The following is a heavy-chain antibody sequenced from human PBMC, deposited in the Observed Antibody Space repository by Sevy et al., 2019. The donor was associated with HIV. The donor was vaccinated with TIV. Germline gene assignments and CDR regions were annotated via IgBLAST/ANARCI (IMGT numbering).Heavy chain of an antibody. D-gene: IGHD3-16*01. CDR2: INQDGSEI. CDR3: ARAIGIVDAF. J-gene: IGHJ4*02. V-gene: IGHV3-7*01. CDR1: GFTFNVFW. Sequence: GGSLRLSCAASGFTFNVFWMHWVRQTPGKGLEWVANINQDGSEIYYVDSVRGRFTISRDNAKNSIYLQMNSLRAEDTAVDYCARAIGIVDAFWGQGTLVTVSS.